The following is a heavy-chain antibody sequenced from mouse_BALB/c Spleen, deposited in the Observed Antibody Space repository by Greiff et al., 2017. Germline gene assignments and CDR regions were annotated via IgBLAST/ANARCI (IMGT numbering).Heavy chain of an antibody. CDR2: ISSGGSYT. J-gene: IGHJ3*01. Sequence: EVNVVESGGGLVKPGGSLKLSCAASGFTLSSYAMSWVRQSPEKRLEWVAEISSGGSYTYYPDTVTGRFTISRDNAKNTLYREMSSLRSEDTAMYYCARDERGSVFANGAQGTLDAVPA. V-gene: IGHV5-9-4*01. CDR1: GFTLSSYA. CDR3: ARDERGSVFAN. D-gene: IGHD1-1*01.